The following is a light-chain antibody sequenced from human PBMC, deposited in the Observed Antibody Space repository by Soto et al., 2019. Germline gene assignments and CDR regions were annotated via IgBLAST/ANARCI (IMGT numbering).Light chain of an antibody. CDR2: GAS. CDR1: QAFSSTY. CDR3: QQYGRLGLT. Sequence: IVLTQSPGTLSLSPGDRATLSCRASQAFSSTYLAWLQQKPGQAPRLLIFGASRRATDIPDRFSGSGSGTYFTLSISRLEPEDFTVYYCQQYGRLGLTFGGGTKVEI. V-gene: IGKV3-20*01. J-gene: IGKJ4*01.